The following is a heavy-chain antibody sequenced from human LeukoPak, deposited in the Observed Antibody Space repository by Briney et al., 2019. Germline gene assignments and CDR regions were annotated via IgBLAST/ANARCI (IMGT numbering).Heavy chain of an antibody. CDR1: GYTGIELS. CDR3: ATHTISGVVTYASLI. D-gene: IGHD3-3*01. Sequence: ASVKVSCKLSGYTGIELSMHWVRQVPGKGLEWMGGFDPEDGETKYAQKFQGRVTMAEDTSTDTAYMELSRLTSEDTAVYYCATHTISGVVTYASLIWGRGTLVTVSS. CDR2: FDPEDGET. V-gene: IGHV1-24*01. J-gene: IGHJ3*02.